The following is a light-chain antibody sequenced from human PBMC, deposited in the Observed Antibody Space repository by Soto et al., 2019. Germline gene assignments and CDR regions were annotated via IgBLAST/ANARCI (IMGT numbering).Light chain of an antibody. CDR1: QNIYSN. J-gene: IGKJ1*01. Sequence: IVMTQSLTTLSVTPGERATLSCRASQNIYSNIAWYQQRPGQAPRLLIYRASTRATGVPARFSGSGSGTDFTLTISSLQSEDFAVYYCQQYNNWPWTFGQGSKVDIK. V-gene: IGKV3-15*01. CDR3: QQYNNWPWT. CDR2: RAS.